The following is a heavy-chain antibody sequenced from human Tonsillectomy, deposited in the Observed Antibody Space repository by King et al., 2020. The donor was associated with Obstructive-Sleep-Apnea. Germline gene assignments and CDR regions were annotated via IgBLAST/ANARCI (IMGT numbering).Heavy chain of an antibody. J-gene: IGHJ6*02. CDR1: GFTFSSYG. CDR2: IRYDGSNK. CDR3: AKDLALYYDFSYYYGMDV. Sequence: QLVQSGGGVVQPGRSLRLSCAASGFTFSSYGMHWVRQAPGKGLEWVAFIRYDGSNKYYADSVKGRFTISRDNSKNTLYLQMNSLRAEDTAVYYCAKDLALYYDFSYYYGMDVWGQGTTVTVSS. D-gene: IGHD3-3*01. V-gene: IGHV3-30*02.